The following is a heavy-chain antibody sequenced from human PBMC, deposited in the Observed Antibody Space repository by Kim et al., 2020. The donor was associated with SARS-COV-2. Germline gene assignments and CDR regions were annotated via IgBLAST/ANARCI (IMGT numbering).Heavy chain of an antibody. D-gene: IGHD3-22*01. CDR1: GFTFGDYA. CDR2: IRSKAYGGTT. CDR3: TSDSYYYDSSGYFLFDY. Sequence: GGSLRLSCTASGFTFGDYAMSWFRQAPGKGLEWVGFIRSKAYGGTTEYAASVKGRFTISRDDSKSIAYLQMNSLKTEDTAVYYCTSDSYYYDSSGYFLFDYWGQGTLVTVSS. V-gene: IGHV3-49*03. J-gene: IGHJ4*02.